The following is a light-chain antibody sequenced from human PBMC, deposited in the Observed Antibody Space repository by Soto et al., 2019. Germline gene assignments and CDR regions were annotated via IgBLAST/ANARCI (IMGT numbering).Light chain of an antibody. CDR2: EVS. CDR3: MQGTHWPWT. Sequence: DVDMTQSPLSLPVTLGQPASISCRSSQSLVYSDGNTYLSWFQQRPGQSPRRLIYEVSNRESGVPDRFSGRGSGTDFTLKISRVEAEDVGVYYCMQGTHWPWTFGQGTKVEIK. J-gene: IGKJ1*01. V-gene: IGKV2-30*01. CDR1: QSLVYSDGNTY.